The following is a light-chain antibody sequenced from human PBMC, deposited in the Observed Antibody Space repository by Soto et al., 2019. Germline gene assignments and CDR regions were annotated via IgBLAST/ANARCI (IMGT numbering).Light chain of an antibody. J-gene: IGLJ1*01. V-gene: IGLV1-44*01. CDR2: DNN. CDR3: AGWDGSLRGFV. CDR1: SSNIGRDP. Sequence: VLTEPPSASGTPGQRVTISCSGSSSNIGRDPVNWYQELPGTAPKLLIYDNNQRPSGVPDRFSGSKSGTSASLAISGLQSEDEADYFCAGWDGSLRGFVFGTGTKVTVL.